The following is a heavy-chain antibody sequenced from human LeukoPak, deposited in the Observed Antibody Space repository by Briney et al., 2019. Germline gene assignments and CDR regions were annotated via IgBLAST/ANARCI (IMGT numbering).Heavy chain of an antibody. J-gene: IGHJ4*02. CDR2: IYYSGST. V-gene: IGHV4-59*08. CDR3: ARQTFPSMFIEF. CDR1: GGSISDYY. Sequence: SETLSLTCTVSGGSISDYYWTWIRQSPGKGLEWIGYIYYSGSTSYNPSLESRVTISVDTSKDQFSLKVNSVTAADTATYFCARQTFPSMFIEFWGQGALVTVSS. D-gene: IGHD2-21*01.